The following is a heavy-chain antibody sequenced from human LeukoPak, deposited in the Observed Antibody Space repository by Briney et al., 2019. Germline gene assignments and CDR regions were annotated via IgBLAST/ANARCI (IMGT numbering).Heavy chain of an antibody. V-gene: IGHV4-59*01. CDR2: IYYRGST. CDR1: GGSISSYY. CDR3: ASSSGSYYWFDP. J-gene: IGHJ5*02. Sequence: PSETLSLTCTVSGGSISSYYWSWIRQPPGKGLEWIGYIYYRGSTNYNPSLKSRVTISVDTSTNQFSLKLGSVTAVDTAVYYCASSSGSYYWFDPWGQGTLVTVSS. D-gene: IGHD1-26*01.